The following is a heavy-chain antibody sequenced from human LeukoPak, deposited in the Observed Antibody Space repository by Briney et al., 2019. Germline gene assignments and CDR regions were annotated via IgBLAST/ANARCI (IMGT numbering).Heavy chain of an antibody. CDR2: ISYDGSNK. CDR1: GFTFSSCA. V-gene: IGHV3-30*04. J-gene: IGHJ6*02. Sequence: GRSLRLSCAASGFTFSSCAMHWVRQAPGKGLEWVAVISYDGSNKYYAESVKGRFTISRDNSKNTLYLQMNSLRAEDTAVYYCAKDAGNYYGPTPDLYYYGMDVWGQGTTVTVSS. CDR3: AKDAGNYYGPTPDLYYYGMDV. D-gene: IGHD3-10*01.